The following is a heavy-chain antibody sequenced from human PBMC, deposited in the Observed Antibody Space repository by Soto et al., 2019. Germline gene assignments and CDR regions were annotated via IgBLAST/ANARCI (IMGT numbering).Heavy chain of an antibody. V-gene: IGHV3-66*01. CDR1: GFTVSNNY. Sequence: EVQLVESGGGLVQPGGSLRLSCAASGFTVSNNYMRWVRQAPGKGLEWVSLIYSGGATYYADYVKGRFTISRDNSKNTLYLQMHSLTAEDKAVYYYDRYGNHNWVGGQGILVTVSS. D-gene: IGHD1-1*01. J-gene: IGHJ4*02. CDR2: IYSGGAT. CDR3: DRYGNHNWV.